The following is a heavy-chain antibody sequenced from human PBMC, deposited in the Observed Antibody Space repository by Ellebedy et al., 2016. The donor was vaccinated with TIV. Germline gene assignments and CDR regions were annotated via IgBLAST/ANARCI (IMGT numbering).Heavy chain of an antibody. CDR1: GGSISSYY. D-gene: IGHD2-2*02. J-gene: IGHJ4*02. Sequence: SETLSLXXTVSGGSISSYYWSWIRQPPGKGLEWIGYISYSGTTNYNPSLKSRVTISVDTSKNQFSLKLSSVTAADTAVYYCARDMGTIPDYWGQGTLVTVSS. CDR3: ARDMGTIPDY. V-gene: IGHV4-59*13. CDR2: ISYSGTT.